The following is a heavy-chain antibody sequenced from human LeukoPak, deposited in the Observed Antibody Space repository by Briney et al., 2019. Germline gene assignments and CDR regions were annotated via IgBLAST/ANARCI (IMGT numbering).Heavy chain of an antibody. CDR2: ISSSISYI. CDR1: GFTFSSYS. D-gene: IGHD3/OR15-3a*01. Sequence: GGSLRLSCAASGFTFSSYSMSWVRQAPGEGREWVSSISSSISYIYYAGSVKGRFTISRDSAKNSLYLQMNSLRAEDTAVYYCARELDYDGPNGVDYWGQGTLVTVSS. CDR3: ARELDYDGPNGVDY. J-gene: IGHJ4*02. V-gene: IGHV3-21*01.